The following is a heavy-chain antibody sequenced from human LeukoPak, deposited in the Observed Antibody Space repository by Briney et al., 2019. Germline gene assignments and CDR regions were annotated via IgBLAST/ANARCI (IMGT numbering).Heavy chain of an antibody. Sequence: GGSLRLSCTASGFAFSNHAMSWVRPAPGKGLEWVSAISTGGGDPYHADSVKGRFTISRDQSKNTLYLQMNSLRDEDMAMYYCARQIGFCSDGTCYFDDWGQGTLVTVSS. CDR2: ISTGGGDP. V-gene: IGHV3-23*01. D-gene: IGHD2-15*01. CDR1: GFAFSNHA. CDR3: ARQIGFCSDGTCYFDD. J-gene: IGHJ4*02.